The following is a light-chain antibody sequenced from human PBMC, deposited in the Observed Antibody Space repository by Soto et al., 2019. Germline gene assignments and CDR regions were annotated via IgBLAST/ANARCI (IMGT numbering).Light chain of an antibody. J-gene: IGKJ3*01. CDR2: LGS. Sequence: DIVMTQSPLSLPVTPGEPASISCRSSQSLLHSNGYNYLDWYLQKPGQSPHLRIYLGSNRTSGVPDRFSGSGSGTDVTLKISRVEAGDVGNYSCMQALQTPFTFGPGTTVDIQ. CDR3: MQALQTPFT. V-gene: IGKV2-28*01. CDR1: QSLLHSNGYNY.